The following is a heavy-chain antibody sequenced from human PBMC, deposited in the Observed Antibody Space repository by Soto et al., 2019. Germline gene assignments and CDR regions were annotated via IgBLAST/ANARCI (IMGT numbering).Heavy chain of an antibody. CDR3: ARGGGPFMNSVTNPFDY. J-gene: IGHJ4*02. CDR2: I. D-gene: IGHD4-17*01. V-gene: IGHV3-53*04. CDR1: GFSVSSNY. Sequence: EVPLVESGGGLVQPGGSLRLSCVVSGFSVSSNYMSWVRQAPGKGLDWVSVIDSVKGRFTISRHNSKNTLYLQMDSLRTEDTAVYYCARGGGPFMNSVTNPFDYWVQGTLVTVSS.